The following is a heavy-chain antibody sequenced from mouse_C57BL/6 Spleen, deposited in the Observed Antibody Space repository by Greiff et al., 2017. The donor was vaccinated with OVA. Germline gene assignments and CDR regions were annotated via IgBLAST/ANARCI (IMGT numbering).Heavy chain of an antibody. CDR3: ARYGTGPDY. Sequence: VQLQQPGAELVMPGASVKLSCKASGYTFTSYWMHWVKQRPGQGLEWIGEIDPSDSYTNYNQKFKGKSTLTVDKSSSTAYMQLSSLTSEDSAVYYCARYGTGPDYWGQGTTLTVSS. J-gene: IGHJ2*01. CDR1: GYTFTSYW. V-gene: IGHV1-69*01. CDR2: IDPSDSYT. D-gene: IGHD4-1*01.